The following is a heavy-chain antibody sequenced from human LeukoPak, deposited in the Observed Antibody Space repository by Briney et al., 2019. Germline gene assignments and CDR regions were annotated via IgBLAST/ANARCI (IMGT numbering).Heavy chain of an antibody. J-gene: IGHJ3*02. CDR3: ARAFYRGVDAFDI. CDR2: ISSSSSYT. V-gene: IGHV3-11*05. D-gene: IGHD3-10*01. Sequence: GGSLRLSCAASGFTFSDYYMSWIRQAPGRGLEWVSYISSSSSYTNYADSVKGRFTISRDNAKNSLYLQMNSLRAEDTAVYYCARAFYRGVDAFDIWGQGTMVTVSS. CDR1: GFTFSDYY.